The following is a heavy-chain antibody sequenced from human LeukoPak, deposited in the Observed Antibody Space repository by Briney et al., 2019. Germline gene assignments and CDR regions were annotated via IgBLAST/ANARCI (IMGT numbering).Heavy chain of an antibody. CDR3: AKSTSPLYYYYGMDV. Sequence: PGGSLRLSCAASGFTFSSYAMSWVRQAPGKGLEWVSTISGSGGSTNYADSVKGRFTISRDNSKNTLYLQLNSLRAEDTAVYYCAKSTSPLYYYYGMDVWGQGTTVTVSS. D-gene: IGHD2-2*01. CDR2: ISGSGGST. CDR1: GFTFSSYA. V-gene: IGHV3-23*01. J-gene: IGHJ6*02.